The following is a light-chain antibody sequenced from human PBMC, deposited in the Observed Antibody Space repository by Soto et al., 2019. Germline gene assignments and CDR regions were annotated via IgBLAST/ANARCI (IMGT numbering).Light chain of an antibody. CDR1: RSNIGAGYH. CDR3: QSYDSSLSGSV. Sequence: QSVLTQPPSVSGAPGQRVTISCTGSRSNIGAGYHVHWYQQLPGTAPKLLIYGNSNRPSGVPDRLSGSKSGTSASLAITGLQAEDEADYYCQSYDSSLSGSVFGGGTKLTVL. V-gene: IGLV1-40*01. CDR2: GNS. J-gene: IGLJ3*02.